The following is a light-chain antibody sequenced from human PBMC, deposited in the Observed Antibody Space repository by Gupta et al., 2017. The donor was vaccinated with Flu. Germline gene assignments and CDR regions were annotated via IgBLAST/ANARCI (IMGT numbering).Light chain of an antibody. V-gene: IGLV2-8*01. J-gene: IGLJ1*01. CDR1: SSDVGGYNY. Sequence: SSDVGGYNYVSWYQQHPGKAPKLMIYEVSKRPSGVPDRFSGSKSGNTASLTASGLQADDDADYYCSSYTGSNNLYVFGTGTKVTVL. CDR3: SSYTGSNNLYV. CDR2: EVS.